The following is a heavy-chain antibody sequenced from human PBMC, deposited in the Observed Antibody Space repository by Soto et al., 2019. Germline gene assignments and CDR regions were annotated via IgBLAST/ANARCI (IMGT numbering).Heavy chain of an antibody. V-gene: IGHV1-3*01. CDR3: ARETSGYAAIIFEGGFDL. CDR1: GYTFTSYA. Sequence: QVQLVQSGAEVKKPGASVKVSCKASGYTFTSYAMHWVRQAPGQRLEWMGWINAGNGNTKYSQKFQGRVTITRDTSASTAYMELSSLRSEDTAVYSCARETSGYAAIIFEGGFDLWGRGTLVTVSS. CDR2: INAGNGNT. J-gene: IGHJ2*01. D-gene: IGHD5-12*01.